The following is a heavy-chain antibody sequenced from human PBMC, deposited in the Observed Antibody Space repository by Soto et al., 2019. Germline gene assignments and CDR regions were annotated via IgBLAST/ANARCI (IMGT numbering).Heavy chain of an antibody. CDR1: GGSISSYY. CDR3: ARLTGAGSYYKGPYFDY. D-gene: IGHD3-10*01. Sequence: QVQLQESGPGLVKPSETLSLTCTVSGGSISSYYWSWIRQPPGKGLEWIGYIYYSGSTNYNPSLKSRVTISVDTAKNHFSLKLSSVTAADTAVYYGARLTGAGSYYKGPYFDYWGQGTLVTVSS. V-gene: IGHV4-59*08. J-gene: IGHJ4*02. CDR2: IYYSGST.